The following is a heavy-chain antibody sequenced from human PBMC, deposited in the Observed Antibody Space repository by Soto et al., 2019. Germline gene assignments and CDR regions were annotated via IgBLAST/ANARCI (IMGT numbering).Heavy chain of an antibody. Sequence: QVQLQESGPGLVKPSGTLSLTCAVSGGSISSSTWWSWVRQPPGKGLEWIGDIYYGGSTHYNPSLKSRVTISIDKSKNQFSLKLSSVTAADTAVYYCARSRGYYDTSGYYYYWGQGTLVTVSS. D-gene: IGHD3-22*01. CDR3: ARSRGYYDTSGYYYY. CDR1: GGSISSSTW. V-gene: IGHV4-4*02. CDR2: IYYGGST. J-gene: IGHJ4*02.